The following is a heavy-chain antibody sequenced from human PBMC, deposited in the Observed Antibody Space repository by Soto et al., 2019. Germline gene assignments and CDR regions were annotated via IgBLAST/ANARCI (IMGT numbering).Heavy chain of an antibody. CDR3: ASGGEYYDENLPHYYFFGMHV. V-gene: IGHV1-69*01. CDR1: GGTFSNYP. D-gene: IGHD3-16*01. Sequence: QVQLVQSGAEVQKPGSSVKVSCKASGGTFSNYPITWVRRAPGQGLEWLGGIIPIFGKADYTQKFQGRVTITADEPTSTAYMERSSLRSEDTAVYYCASGGEYYDENLPHYYFFGMHVWGPGTTVTVSS. J-gene: IGHJ6*02. CDR2: IIPIFGKA.